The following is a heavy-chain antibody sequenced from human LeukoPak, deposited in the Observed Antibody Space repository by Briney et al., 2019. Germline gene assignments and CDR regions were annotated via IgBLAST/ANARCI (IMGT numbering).Heavy chain of an antibody. D-gene: IGHD5-24*01. CDR3: VEGWLQAVGNFC. J-gene: IGHJ4*02. CDR1: GLTFSNYA. Sequence: GGSLRLSCSASGLTFSNYAMHWVRQSPGKRPEYVSAISTTGGSTYYADSVKGRFTISRDNSKNTLYLQMSSLTAEDTAVYYCVEGWLQAVGNFCCGQGTLVTVSS. CDR2: ISTTGGST. V-gene: IGHV3-64D*06.